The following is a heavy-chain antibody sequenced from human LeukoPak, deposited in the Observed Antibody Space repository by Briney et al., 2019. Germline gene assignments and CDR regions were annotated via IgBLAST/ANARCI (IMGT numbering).Heavy chain of an antibody. CDR1: GYTFTGYY. V-gene: IGHV1-2*02. D-gene: IGHD5-18*01. CDR2: INPNSGGT. J-gene: IGHJ4*02. Sequence: ASVKVSYKASGYTFTGYYMHWVRQAPGQGLEWMGWINPNSGGTNYAQKFQGRVTMTRDTSISTAYMELSRLRSDDTAVYYCARSDTAMAAYGYWGQGTLVTVSS. CDR3: ARSDTAMAAYGY.